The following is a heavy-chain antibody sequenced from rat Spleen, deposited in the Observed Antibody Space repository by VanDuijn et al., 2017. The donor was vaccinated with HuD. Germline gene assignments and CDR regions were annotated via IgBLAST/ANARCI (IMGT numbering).Heavy chain of an antibody. D-gene: IGHD4-6*01. J-gene: IGHJ3*01. V-gene: IGHV5-19*01. CDR3: ATDFGSELNWFAY. Sequence: EVQLVESGGGLVQPGRSLKLSCAASGFTFSNCGMHWIRQAPTKGLEWVASISPSGGNTYYRDSVKGRFTISRDNAKSTLYLQMDSLRSEDTATYYCATDFGSELNWFAYWGQGTLVTVSS. CDR2: ISPSGGNT. CDR1: GFTFSNCG.